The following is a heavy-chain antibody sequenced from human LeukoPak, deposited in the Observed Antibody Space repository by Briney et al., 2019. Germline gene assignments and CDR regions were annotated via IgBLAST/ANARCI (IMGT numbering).Heavy chain of an antibody. D-gene: IGHD3-22*01. CDR1: GYRFISYW. J-gene: IGHJ4*02. Sequence: GESLKISCKGSGYRFISYWIGWVRQMPGKGLEWMGIIYPGDSDTRYSPSFQGQVTISADKSISTAYLQWSSLKASDTAMYYCARQRGSYYDSSGAFDYWGQGTLVTVSS. CDR2: IYPGDSDT. CDR3: ARQRGSYYDSSGAFDY. V-gene: IGHV5-51*01.